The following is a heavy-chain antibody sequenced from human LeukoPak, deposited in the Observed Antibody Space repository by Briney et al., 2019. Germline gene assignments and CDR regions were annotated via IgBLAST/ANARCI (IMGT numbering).Heavy chain of an antibody. CDR2: IYISGST. CDR1: GGSISSDYY. Sequence: PSETLSLTCTVSGGSISSDYYWTWIRQSAGRGLEWIGRIYISGSTNYNPSLKSRVSISVDMSKSQFSLKVSSVTAADTAVYYCARDVGVTSDWFDPWGQGTLVTVSS. CDR3: ARDVGVTSDWFDP. J-gene: IGHJ5*02. D-gene: IGHD1-26*01. V-gene: IGHV4-61*02.